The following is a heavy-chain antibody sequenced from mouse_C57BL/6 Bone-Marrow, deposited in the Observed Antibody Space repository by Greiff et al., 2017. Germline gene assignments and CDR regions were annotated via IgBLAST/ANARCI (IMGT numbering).Heavy chain of an antibody. D-gene: IGHD1-1*01. CDR1: GFTFSSYA. Sequence: EVKLVESGGGLVKPGGSLKLSCAASGFTFSSYAMSWVRQTPEKRLEWVATISDGGSYTYYPDNVKGRFTISRDNAKNNLYLQMSHLKSEDTAMYYCARARYGTTVVDPYYLDYWGQGTTLTVSS. CDR2: ISDGGSYT. J-gene: IGHJ2*01. V-gene: IGHV5-4*03. CDR3: ARARYGTTVVDPYYLDY.